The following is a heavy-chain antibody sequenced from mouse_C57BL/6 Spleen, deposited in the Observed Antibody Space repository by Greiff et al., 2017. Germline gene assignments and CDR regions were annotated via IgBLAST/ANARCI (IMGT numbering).Heavy chain of an antibody. V-gene: IGHV1-85*01. CDR3: VPNYGPFAY. Sequence: VKLMESGPELVKPGASVKLSCKASGYTFTSYDINWVKQRPGQGLEWIGWIYPRDGSTKYNEKFKGKATLTVDTSSSTAYMELHSLTSEDSAVYFCVPNYGPFAYWGQGTLVTVSA. J-gene: IGHJ3*01. D-gene: IGHD1-1*02. CDR1: GYTFTSYD. CDR2: IYPRDGST.